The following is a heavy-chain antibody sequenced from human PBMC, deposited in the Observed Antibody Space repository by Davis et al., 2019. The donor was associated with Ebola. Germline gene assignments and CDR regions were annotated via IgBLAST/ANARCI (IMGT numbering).Heavy chain of an antibody. D-gene: IGHD3/OR15-3a*01. CDR3: ARDRAGGDWLTSSYFDY. J-gene: IGHJ4*02. CDR1: GYSFTSYY. V-gene: IGHV1-46*01. Sequence: ASVKVSCKASGYSFTSYYMHWVRQAPGQGLEWMGIINPSGGSTSHVQKFQGRVTMTRDTSTSTVYMELSSLRSEDTAVYYCARDRAGGDWLTSSYFDYWGQGTLVTVSS. CDR2: INPSGGST.